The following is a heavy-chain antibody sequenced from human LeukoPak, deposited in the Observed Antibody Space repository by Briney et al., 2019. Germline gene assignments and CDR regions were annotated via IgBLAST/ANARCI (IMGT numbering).Heavy chain of an antibody. J-gene: IGHJ4*02. Sequence: SETLSLTCTVSGDSISRSTYYWAWIRQPPGKGLEWIGSVYYGRSPYFNPSFESRATISVDTSKNHFSLKMSSVTAADTAVYYCARSSGTGTFSYWGQGTLVTVSS. D-gene: IGHD6-25*01. CDR3: ARSSGTGTFSY. CDR1: GDSISRSTYY. CDR2: VYYGRSP. V-gene: IGHV4-39*02.